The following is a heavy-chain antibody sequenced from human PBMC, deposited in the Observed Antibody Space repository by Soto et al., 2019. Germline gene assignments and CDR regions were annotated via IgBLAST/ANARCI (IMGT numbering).Heavy chain of an antibody. V-gene: IGHV4-34*01. J-gene: IGHJ4*02. Sequence: SETLSLTCAVYGGSFSGYYWSWIRQPPGKGLEWIGEINHSGSTNYNPSLKSRVTISVDTSKNQFSLKLSFVTAADTAVYYCARGPPRGSYGAKRAFDYWGQGTLVTVSS. CDR1: GGSFSGYY. D-gene: IGHD4-17*01. CDR3: ARGPPRGSYGAKRAFDY. CDR2: INHSGST.